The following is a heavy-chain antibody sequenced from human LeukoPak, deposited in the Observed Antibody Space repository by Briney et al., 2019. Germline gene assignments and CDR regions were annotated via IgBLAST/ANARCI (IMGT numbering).Heavy chain of an antibody. CDR2: IYPGDSDT. D-gene: IGHD3-10*01. V-gene: IGHV5-51*01. J-gene: IGHJ4*02. CDR3: ATHYGSGSYTFDY. CDR1: GYSFTSYW. Sequence: GASLRISCKGSGYSFTSYWIGWVRQMPGKGLEWMGIIYPGDSDTRYSPSFQGQVTISADKSISTAYLQWSSLKASDTAMYYCATHYGSGSYTFDYWGQGTLVTVSS.